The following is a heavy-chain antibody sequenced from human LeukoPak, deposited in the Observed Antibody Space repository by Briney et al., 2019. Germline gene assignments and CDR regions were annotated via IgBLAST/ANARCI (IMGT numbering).Heavy chain of an antibody. CDR3: ARLGGLVGSGGS. J-gene: IGHJ4*02. V-gene: IGHV4-34*01. D-gene: IGHD2-15*01. Sequence: PSETLSLTCAVYGGSFSGYYWSWIRQPPGKGLEWIGEINHSGSNNYNPSLKSRVTISVDTSMNQFSLKLSSVTAADTAVYYCARLGGLVGSGGSWGQGTLVTVSS. CDR2: INHSGSN. CDR1: GGSFSGYY.